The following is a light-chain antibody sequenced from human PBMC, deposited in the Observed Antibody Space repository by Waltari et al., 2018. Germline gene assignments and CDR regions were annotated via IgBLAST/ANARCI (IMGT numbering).Light chain of an antibody. CDR2: DAS. CDR3: QQYNNPPFT. V-gene: IGKV1-33*01. CDR1: HDIANY. Sequence: DIQMTQSPSSLSASVGDTVTITCQASHDIANYLNWYQQKAGKAPKLLIYDASNLETGIPSRFSGSGSGTDFTFTIISLQPEDVATYYCQQYNNPPFTFGPGTKVDMK. J-gene: IGKJ3*01.